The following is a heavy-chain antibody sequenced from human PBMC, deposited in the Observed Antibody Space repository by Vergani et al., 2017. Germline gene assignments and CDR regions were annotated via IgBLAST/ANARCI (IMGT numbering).Heavy chain of an antibody. CDR3: TSTVRLEVVNAFDI. CDR1: GFTFSNAW. J-gene: IGHJ3*02. CDR2: IKSKTDGGTT. Sequence: EVQLVESGGGLVKPGGSLRLSCAASGFTFSNAWMSWVRQAPGKGLEWVGRIKSKTDGGTTDYAAPVKGRFTISRDDSKNTLYLQMNSLKTEDTAVYYCTSTVRLEVVNAFDIWGQGTMVTVSS. V-gene: IGHV3-15*01. D-gene: IGHD4-17*01.